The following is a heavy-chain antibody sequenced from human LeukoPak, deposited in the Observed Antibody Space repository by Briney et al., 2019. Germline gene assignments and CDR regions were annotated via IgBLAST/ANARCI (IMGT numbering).Heavy chain of an antibody. CDR1: GYTFTSYG. D-gene: IGHD6-6*01. Sequence: ASVKVSCKASGYTFTSYGISWVRQAPGQGLEWMGWISAYNGNTNYAQKLQGRVTMTTDTSTSTAYMELSSLRSEDTAVYYCARDGIAARPSGYFDYWGQGTLATVSS. V-gene: IGHV1-18*01. CDR2: ISAYNGNT. J-gene: IGHJ4*02. CDR3: ARDGIAARPSGYFDY.